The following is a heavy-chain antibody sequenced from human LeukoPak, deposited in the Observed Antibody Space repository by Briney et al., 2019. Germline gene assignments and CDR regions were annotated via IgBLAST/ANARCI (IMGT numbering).Heavy chain of an antibody. V-gene: IGHV1-18*01. J-gene: IGHJ6*02. CDR1: GYTFTSYG. D-gene: IGHD2-15*01. CDR2: ISAFNGDT. CDR3: ARELLVATSPYGMAV. Sequence: ASVKVSCKASGYTFTSYGISWVRQAPGQGLEWMGWISAFNGDTKYPQKRQGRVTMTTEPSTNTAFMKLRRLRSDDTAVYYCARELLVATSPYGMAVWGQGTTVTVSS.